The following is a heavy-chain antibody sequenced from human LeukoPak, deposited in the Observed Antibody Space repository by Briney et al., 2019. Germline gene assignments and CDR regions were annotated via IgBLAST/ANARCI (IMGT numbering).Heavy chain of an antibody. Sequence: GGSLRLSCAASGFTFSSYAMHWVRQAPGKGLEYVSAISSNGGSTYYANSVKGRFTISRDNSKNTLYLQMGSLRAEDMAVYYCARDSSNFWSGYPNNYYFDYWGQGTLVTVSS. D-gene: IGHD3-3*01. V-gene: IGHV3-64*01. CDR2: ISSNGGST. J-gene: IGHJ4*02. CDR3: ARDSSNFWSGYPNNYYFDY. CDR1: GFTFSSYA.